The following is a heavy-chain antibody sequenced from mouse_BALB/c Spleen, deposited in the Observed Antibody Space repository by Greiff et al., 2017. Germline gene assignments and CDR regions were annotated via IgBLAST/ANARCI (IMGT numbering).Heavy chain of an antibody. CDR3: AREKAY. J-gene: IGHJ3*01. Sequence: VQLKQSGPGLVKPSQSLSLTCTVTGYSITSDYAWNWIRQFPGNKLEWMGYISYSGSTSYNPSLKSRISITRDTSKNQFFLQLNSVTTEDTATYYCAREKAYWGQGTLVTVSA. V-gene: IGHV3-2*02. CDR1: GYSITSDYA. CDR2: ISYSGST.